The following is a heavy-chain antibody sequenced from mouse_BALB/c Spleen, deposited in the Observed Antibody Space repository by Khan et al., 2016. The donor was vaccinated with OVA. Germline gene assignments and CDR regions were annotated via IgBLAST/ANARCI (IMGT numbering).Heavy chain of an antibody. CDR2: VDPANGNT. Sequence: VQLQQSGAELVKPGASVKLSCTASGFNIKDTYIHWEKQRPEQGLEWIGRVDPANGNTKYDPKFQGKATITADITSNTAYLQINRLTSEDNAVYCCSRPIDYYDAMDYWGQGTSVTVSS. V-gene: IGHV14-3*02. CDR3: SRPIDYYDAMDY. D-gene: IGHD2-4*01. CDR1: GFNIKDTY. J-gene: IGHJ4*01.